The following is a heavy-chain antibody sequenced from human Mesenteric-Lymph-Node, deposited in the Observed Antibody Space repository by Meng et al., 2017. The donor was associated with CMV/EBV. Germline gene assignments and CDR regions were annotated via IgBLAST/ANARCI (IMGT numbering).Heavy chain of an antibody. D-gene: IGHD1-1*01. J-gene: IGHJ6*02. CDR1: GYTFISYG. CDR3: ARTAATGTDYYYYYYGMDV. V-gene: IGHV1-18*01. Sequence: ASVKVSCKTSGYTFISYGISWVRQAPGQGLEWMGWISAYNGNTNYAQKFQGRVTMTTDTSTSIAYMELRSLRSEDTAVYYCARTAATGTDYYYYYYGMDVWGQGTTVTVSS. CDR2: ISAYNGNT.